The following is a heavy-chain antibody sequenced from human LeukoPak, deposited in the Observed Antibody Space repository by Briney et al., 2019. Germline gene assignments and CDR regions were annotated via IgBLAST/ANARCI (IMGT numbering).Heavy chain of an antibody. CDR2: ISWNSGSI. J-gene: IGHJ4*02. V-gene: IGHV3-9*01. CDR3: ARGGLRGVFDY. Sequence: GGSLRLSCAASGFTFHQYAIHWVRQVPGKGLEWGSGISWNSGSIGYADSVKGRFTTSRDSAKNSVYLQMNSRRPEDTALYYCARGGLRGVFDYWGQGTLVTVSS. D-gene: IGHD2-8*02. CDR1: GFTFHQYA.